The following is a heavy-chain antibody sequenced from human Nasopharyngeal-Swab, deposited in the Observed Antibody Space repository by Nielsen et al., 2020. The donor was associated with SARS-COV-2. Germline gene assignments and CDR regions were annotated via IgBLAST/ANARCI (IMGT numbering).Heavy chain of an antibody. Sequence: GSLRLSCPVSGGSISSYYWSWIRQPAGKGLEWIGRIYTSGSTNYNPSLKSRVTMSVDTSKNQFSLKLSSVTAADTAVYYCARVTRDGYNYDRFDYWGQGTLVTVSS. J-gene: IGHJ4*02. CDR2: IYTSGST. V-gene: IGHV4-4*07. CDR3: ARVTRDGYNYDRFDY. D-gene: IGHD5-24*01. CDR1: GGSISSYY.